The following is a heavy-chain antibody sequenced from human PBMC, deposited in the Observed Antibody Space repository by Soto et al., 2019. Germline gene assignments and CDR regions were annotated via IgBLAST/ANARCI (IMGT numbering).Heavy chain of an antibody. CDR3: ASSPGWQLVRLSDYYMDV. CDR1: GFTFSSYG. Sequence: GGSLRLSCAASGFTFSSYGMHWVRQAPGKGLEWVAVIWYDGSNKYYADSVKGRFTISRDNSKNTLYLQMNSLRAEDTAVYYCASSPGWQLVRLSDYYMDVWGKGTTVTVSS. J-gene: IGHJ6*03. V-gene: IGHV3-33*01. CDR2: IWYDGSNK. D-gene: IGHD6-6*01.